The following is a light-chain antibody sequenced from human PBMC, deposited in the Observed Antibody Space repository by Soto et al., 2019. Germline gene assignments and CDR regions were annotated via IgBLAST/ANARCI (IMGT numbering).Light chain of an antibody. Sequence: DIQMTQSPSFLSASVGDRVTITCRASQTISNYLNWYQQKSGQAPKLLIYTAASLQSGVPSRFSGSGSGTDFTLTITPLQPEDFATYYCQQSYSAPTTFGGGTKVDIK. CDR3: QQSYSAPTT. CDR2: TAA. J-gene: IGKJ4*01. V-gene: IGKV1-39*01. CDR1: QTISNY.